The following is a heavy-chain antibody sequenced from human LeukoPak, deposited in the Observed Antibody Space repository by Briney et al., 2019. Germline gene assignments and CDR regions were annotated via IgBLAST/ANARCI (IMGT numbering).Heavy chain of an antibody. D-gene: IGHD6-19*01. V-gene: IGHV3-30-3*01. J-gene: IGHJ5*02. CDR2: ISYDGSNK. CDR1: GFTFSSYA. CDR3: ARDPQEQWLTINWFDP. Sequence: GRSLRLSCAASGFTFSSYAMHWVRQAPGKGLEWVAVISYDGSNKYYADSVKGRFTISRDNSENTLYLQMNSLRAEDTAVYYCARDPQEQWLTINWFDPWGQGTLVTVSS.